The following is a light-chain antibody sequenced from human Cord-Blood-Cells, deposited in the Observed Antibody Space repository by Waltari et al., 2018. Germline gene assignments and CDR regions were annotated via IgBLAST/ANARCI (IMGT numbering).Light chain of an antibody. CDR1: SLRSYY. CDR3: NSRDSSGKDWV. V-gene: IGLV3-19*01. Sequence: SSELTQDPAVSVALGQTVRITCQGDSLRSYYASWYQQKPGQAPVLVIYGKNNRPSGIPDRFSGSSSGNTASLTITGAQAEEEADYYCNSRDSSGKDWVFGGGTKLTVL. J-gene: IGLJ3*02. CDR2: GKN.